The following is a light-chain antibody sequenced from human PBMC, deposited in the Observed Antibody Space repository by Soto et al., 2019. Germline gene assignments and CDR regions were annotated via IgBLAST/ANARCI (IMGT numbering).Light chain of an antibody. CDR3: HQYVSSRMYT. J-gene: IGKJ2*01. CDR1: HSISSSY. CDR2: GAS. V-gene: IGKV3-20*01. Sequence: LTQSPVTLSLSPGERATLSCRASHSISSSYLAWYQLRPGQAPRLLIYGASSRATGIPDRFSGSGSGTDFTLTISRLEPEDFAVYYCHQYVSSRMYTFGQGTKLEIK.